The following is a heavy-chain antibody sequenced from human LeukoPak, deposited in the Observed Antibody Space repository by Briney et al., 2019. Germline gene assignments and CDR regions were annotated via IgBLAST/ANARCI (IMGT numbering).Heavy chain of an antibody. Sequence: PGGSLRLSCAASGFTFTTYSMHWVRQVPGKGLVWVSRIKSDGSRTYYADSVKGRFTISRDNAKSTLYLQMDSLRADDTAVYYCARALSSAWGLVDCWGQGTLVTVSS. CDR3: ARALSSAWGLVDC. J-gene: IGHJ4*02. D-gene: IGHD6-19*01. CDR2: IKSDGSRT. CDR1: GFTFTTYS. V-gene: IGHV3-74*01.